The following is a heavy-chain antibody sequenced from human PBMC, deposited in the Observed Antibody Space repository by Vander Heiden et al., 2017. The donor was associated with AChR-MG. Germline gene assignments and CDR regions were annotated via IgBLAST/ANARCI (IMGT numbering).Heavy chain of an antibody. CDR3: ARDYRNRAFDI. V-gene: IGHV3-53*02. CDR1: GFTVSSNY. CDR2: IYSGGST. J-gene: IGHJ3*02. Sequence: EVQLVETGGGLIQPGGSLRLSCAASGFTVSSNYMSWVRQAPGKGLKWVSVIYSGGSTYYADSVKGRFTISRDNSKNTLYLQMNSLRAEDTAVYYCARDYRNRAFDIWGQGTMVTVSS.